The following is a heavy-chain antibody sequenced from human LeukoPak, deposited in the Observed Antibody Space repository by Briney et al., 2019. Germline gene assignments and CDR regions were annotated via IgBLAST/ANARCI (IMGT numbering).Heavy chain of an antibody. D-gene: IGHD1-1*01. CDR1: GGAISSSHYY. Sequence: PSETLSLTCTVSGGAISSSHYYWGWIRQPPGKGLEWIGSIYYSGSTYYNPSLKSRVTISVDTSKNQFSLKLSSVTAADTAVYYCARGGNWNRYYYYYYYMDVWGKGTTVTVSS. J-gene: IGHJ6*03. CDR2: IYYSGST. V-gene: IGHV4-39*07. CDR3: ARGGNWNRYYYYYYYMDV.